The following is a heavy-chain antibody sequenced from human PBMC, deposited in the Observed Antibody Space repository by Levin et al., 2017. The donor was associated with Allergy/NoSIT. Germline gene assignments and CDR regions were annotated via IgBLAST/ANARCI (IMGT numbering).Heavy chain of an antibody. J-gene: IGHJ3*02. CDR2: IRSKAYGGTT. CDR3: TRYDFWSGQDAFDI. Sequence: GESLKISCTASGFTFGDYAMSWFRQAPGKGLEWVGFIRSKAYGGTTEYAASVKGRFTISRDDSKSIAYLQMNSLKTEDTAVYYCTRYDFWSGQDAFDIWGQGTMVTVSS. D-gene: IGHD3-3*01. CDR1: GFTFGDYA. V-gene: IGHV3-49*03.